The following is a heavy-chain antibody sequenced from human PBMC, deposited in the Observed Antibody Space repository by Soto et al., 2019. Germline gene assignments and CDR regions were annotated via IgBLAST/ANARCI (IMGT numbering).Heavy chain of an antibody. Sequence: QVQLVESGGGVVQPGRSLRLSCAASGFTFSSYGMHWVRQAPGKGLEWVAVISYDGSNKYYADSVKGRFTISRHNSNNKQYLQMNSLTAEDTAVCYCEPTPPYHPLMYYFDYCGQGTLVTVSS. CDR1: GFTFSSYG. V-gene: IGHV3-30*03. D-gene: IGHD2-15*01. CDR3: EPTPPYHPLMYYFDY. CDR2: ISYDGSNK. J-gene: IGHJ4*02.